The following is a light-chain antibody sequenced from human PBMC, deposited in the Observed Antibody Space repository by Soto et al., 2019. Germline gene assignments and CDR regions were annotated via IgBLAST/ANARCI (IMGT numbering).Light chain of an antibody. Sequence: QTVVTQGPSFSVSPGGTVTLTCGLSAGSVSTTSYPSWYQQTPGQAPRTLIYSTNTRSSGVPDRFSGSTSGNTASLTVSGLQAQDEADYYCSSYAGSSNVFGTGTKLTLL. J-gene: IGLJ1*01. CDR3: SSYAGSSNV. V-gene: IGLV8-61*01. CDR2: STN. CDR1: AGSVSTTSY.